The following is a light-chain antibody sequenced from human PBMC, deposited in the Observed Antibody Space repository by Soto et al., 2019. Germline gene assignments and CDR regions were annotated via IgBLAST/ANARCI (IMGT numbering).Light chain of an antibody. V-gene: IGKV3-20*01. CDR3: QQYDNLSWT. CDR2: GAS. CDR1: QSISVTF. J-gene: IGKJ1*01. Sequence: VLTQSPDTLSLPPGERATLSCRAGQSISVTFLNWYQQKPGQAPRLLIYGASTRATGTPDRFSGSRSGTDFTLTISRLEPEDFAVYFCQQYDNLSWTFGQGTKVDI.